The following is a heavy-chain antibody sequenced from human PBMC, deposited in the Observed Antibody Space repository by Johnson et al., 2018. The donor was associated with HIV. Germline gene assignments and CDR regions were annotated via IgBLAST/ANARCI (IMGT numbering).Heavy chain of an antibody. CDR2: ISYDGSNK. CDR1: EFTFSNYA. J-gene: IGHJ3*02. Sequence: VQLVESGGGVVQPGKSLRIYCAVSEFTFSNYAMHWVRQAPGKGLQWVAVISYDGSNKYYADSVKGRFTISRYNSKNTLYLQMNSMRAEDTALYYCASVLPTRVAFDIWRQGTMVTVSS. D-gene: IGHD3-16*01. V-gene: IGHV3-30*04. CDR3: ASVLPTRVAFDI.